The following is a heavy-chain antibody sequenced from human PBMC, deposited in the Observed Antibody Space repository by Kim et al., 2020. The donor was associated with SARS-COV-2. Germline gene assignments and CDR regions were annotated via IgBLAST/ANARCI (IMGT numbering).Heavy chain of an antibody. CDR1: GFTFSSYA. V-gene: IGHV3-30*04. CDR2: ISYDGSNK. CDR3: ARDQGADTYYFDY. Sequence: GGSLRLSCAASGFTFSSYAMHWVRQAPGKGLEWVAVISYDGSNKYYVDSVKGRFTISRDNSKNTLYLQMNSLRAEDTAVYYCARDQGADTYYFDYWGQGT. J-gene: IGHJ4*02.